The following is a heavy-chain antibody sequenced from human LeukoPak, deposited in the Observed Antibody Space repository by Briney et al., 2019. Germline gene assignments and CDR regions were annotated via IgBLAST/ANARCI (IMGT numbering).Heavy chain of an antibody. V-gene: IGHV3-21*01. CDR2: ISSYNGDI. J-gene: IGHJ5*01. D-gene: IGHD4-23*01. Sequence: PGGSLRLSCAASGFVFSTHSMNWVRQAPGKGLEWVSWISSYNGDIYYADSVRGRFTISRDNAKNSLYLQMNSLRGEDTAVYYCVRDADGGNSWFDSWGQGTLVTVSS. CDR1: GFVFSTHS. CDR3: VRDADGGNSWFDS.